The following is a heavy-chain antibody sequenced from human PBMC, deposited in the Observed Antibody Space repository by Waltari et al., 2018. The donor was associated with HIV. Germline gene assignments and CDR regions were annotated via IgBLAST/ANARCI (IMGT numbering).Heavy chain of an antibody. CDR2: IYYSGTA. V-gene: IGHV4-39*01. Sequence: QLHLQESGPGLVKPSETMSLTCSVSGASISSSSYYWAWIRQPPGKGLEWIGAIYYSGTAYYNPSVKSRVSASLDASKNELSLKLTSVTATDTALYYCARLRFHSLYYFDSWGPGILVTASS. CDR3: ARLRFHSLYYFDS. J-gene: IGHJ4*02. CDR1: GASISSSSYY. D-gene: IGHD3-16*01.